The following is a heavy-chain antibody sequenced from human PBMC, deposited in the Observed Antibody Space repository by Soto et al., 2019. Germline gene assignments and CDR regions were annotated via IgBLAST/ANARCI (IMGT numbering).Heavy chain of an antibody. V-gene: IGHV1-2*04. D-gene: IGHD2-15*01. CDR3: ASGLGYCSGGSCYPYGMDV. CDR2: INPNSGGT. Sequence: ASVKVSCKASGYTFTGYYMHWLRQAPGQGLEWMGWINPNSGGTNYAQKFQGWVTMTRDTSISTAYMELSRLRSDDTAVYYCASGLGYCSGGSCYPYGMDVWGQGTTVTVSS. CDR1: GYTFTGYY. J-gene: IGHJ6*02.